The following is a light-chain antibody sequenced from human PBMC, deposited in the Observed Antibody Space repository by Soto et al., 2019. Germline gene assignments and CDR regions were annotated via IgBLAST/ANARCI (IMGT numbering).Light chain of an antibody. CDR1: QSVTSSY. CDR3: QQYGSSRLT. CDR2: GAS. Sequence: IVLTQSPGTLSLSPGERATLSCRASQSVTSSYLGWYQQKPGQAPRLLIYGASTRATGIPDRFSGSGSGTDFTLTISRLEPEDFAVYYCQQYGSSRLTFGGGTXVDIK. J-gene: IGKJ4*01. V-gene: IGKV3-20*01.